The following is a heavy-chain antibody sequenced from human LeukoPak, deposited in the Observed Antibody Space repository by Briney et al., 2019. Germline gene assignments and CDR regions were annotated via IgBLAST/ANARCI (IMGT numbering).Heavy chain of an antibody. Sequence: GGSLRLSCAASGFTFSSYWMHWVRPAPGKGRVWVSRINSDGSSTSYADSVKGRFTISRDNAKNTLYLQMNSLRAEDTAVYYCAAGQGHGMEVWGQGTTVTVSS. CDR2: INSDGSST. CDR1: GFTFSSYW. J-gene: IGHJ6*02. V-gene: IGHV3-74*01. CDR3: AAGQGHGMEV.